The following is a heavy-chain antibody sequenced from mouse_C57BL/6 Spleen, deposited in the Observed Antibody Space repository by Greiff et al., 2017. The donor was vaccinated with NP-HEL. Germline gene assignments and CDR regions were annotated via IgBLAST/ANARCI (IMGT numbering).Heavy chain of an antibody. V-gene: IGHV1-64*01. CDR1: GYTFTSYW. CDR2: IHPNSGST. Sequence: VQLQQSGAELVKPGASVKLSCKASGYTFTSYWMHWVKQRPGQGLEWIGMIHPNSGSTNYNEKFKSKATLTVDKSSSTAYMQLSSLTSEDSAVYYCARSPVTTVVATWYYFDYWGQGTTLTVSS. J-gene: IGHJ2*01. CDR3: ARSPVTTVVATWYYFDY. D-gene: IGHD1-1*01.